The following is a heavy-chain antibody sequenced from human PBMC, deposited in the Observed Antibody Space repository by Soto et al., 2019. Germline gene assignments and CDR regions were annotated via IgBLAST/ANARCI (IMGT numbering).Heavy chain of an antibody. CDR2: INPSGGST. CDR3: ARDRAGERFLEHMQVDY. V-gene: IGHV1-46*01. CDR1: GYTFTSYY. J-gene: IGHJ4*02. Sequence: QVQLVQSGAEVKKPGASVKVSCKASGYTFTSYYMHWVRQAPGQGLEWMGIINPSGGSTSYAQKFQGRVTMSRDTATNTVYMELNSLRSEDTAVYYCARDRAGERFLEHMQVDYWGQGTLVTVSS. D-gene: IGHD3-3*01.